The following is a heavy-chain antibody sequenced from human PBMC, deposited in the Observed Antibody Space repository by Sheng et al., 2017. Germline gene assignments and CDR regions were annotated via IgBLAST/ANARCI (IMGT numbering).Heavy chain of an antibody. J-gene: IGHJ4*02. D-gene: IGHD2-2*01. Sequence: QVQLVESGGGVVQPGRSLRLSCAASGFTFSNYAMHWVRQAPGKGLEWVSVISYEGSNKYYADSVKGRFTISRDNSKNTLYLQMNSLRAEDTALYHCARDMGYCSSTSCYWAFDYWGQGTPVTVSS. CDR1: GFTFSNYA. CDR2: ISYEGSNK. V-gene: IGHV3-30*04. CDR3: ARDMGYCSSTSCYWAFDY.